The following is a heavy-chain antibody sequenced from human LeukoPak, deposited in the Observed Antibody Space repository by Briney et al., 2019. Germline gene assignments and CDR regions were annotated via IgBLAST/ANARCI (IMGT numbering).Heavy chain of an antibody. CDR1: GGTCSSYT. J-gene: IGHJ4*02. CDR2: IIPILGIA. CDR3: AREIPIFGVVPLDY. D-gene: IGHD3-3*01. V-gene: IGHV1-69*04. Sequence: SVKVSCKASGGTCSSYTISWVRQAPGQGLEWMGRIIPILGIANYAQKFQGRVTITADKSTSTAYMELSSLRSEDTAVYYCAREIPIFGVVPLDYWGQGTLVTVSS.